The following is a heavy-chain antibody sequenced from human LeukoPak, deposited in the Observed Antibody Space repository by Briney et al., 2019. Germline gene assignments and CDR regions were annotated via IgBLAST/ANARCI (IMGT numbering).Heavy chain of an antibody. Sequence: GGSLRLSCAASELTSSTSWMSWVRRAPGKGLEWVAQTKQDGSEKYYVDSVKGRFTTSRDKNSLFLQMNSVRAEDTAVYYCVGWGISGITNHWGQGTLVTVSS. CDR2: TKQDGSEK. D-gene: IGHD1-7*01. CDR3: VGWGISGITNH. J-gene: IGHJ4*02. CDR1: ELTSSTSW. V-gene: IGHV3-7*01.